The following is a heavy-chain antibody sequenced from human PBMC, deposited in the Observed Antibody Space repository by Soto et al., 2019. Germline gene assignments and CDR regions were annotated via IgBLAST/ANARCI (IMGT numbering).Heavy chain of an antibody. CDR1: GGSFSGYY. J-gene: IGHJ4*02. Sequence: QVQLQQWGAGLLKPSETLSLTCAVYGGSFSGYYWSWIRQPPGKGLEWIGEINHRGSTNYNPSLKGRVTVSVDTSKNQFSLKLSSVTAADTAVYYWARYVQLDYWGQGTLVTVSS. V-gene: IGHV4-34*01. CDR2: INHRGST. CDR3: ARYVQLDY. D-gene: IGHD3-10*02.